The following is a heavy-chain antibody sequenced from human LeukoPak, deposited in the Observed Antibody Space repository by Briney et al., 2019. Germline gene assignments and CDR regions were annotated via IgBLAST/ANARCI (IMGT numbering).Heavy chain of an antibody. CDR1: GYTFTNYG. D-gene: IGHD1-26*01. J-gene: IGHJ5*02. V-gene: IGHV1-18*01. CDR2: ISAYNGNT. Sequence: ASVKVSFTGSGYTFTNYGISGVGQGPGQGGEGMGWISAYNGNTNYAQKLQGRVTMTTDTSTSTAYMELRSLRSDDTAVYYCARGGGSYYDWFDPWGQGTLVTVSS. CDR3: ARGGGSYYDWFDP.